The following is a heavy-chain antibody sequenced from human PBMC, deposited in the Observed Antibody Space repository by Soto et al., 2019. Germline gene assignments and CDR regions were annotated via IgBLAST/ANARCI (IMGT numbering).Heavy chain of an antibody. D-gene: IGHD3-9*01. CDR2: ISGSGGST. CDR3: AKDGLKYYDILTGHQY. Sequence: GGSLRLSCAASGFTFSSYAMSWVRQAPGKGLEWVSAISGSGGSTYYADSVKGRFTISRDNSKNTLYLQMNSLRAEDTAVYYCAKDGLKYYDILTGHQYWGQGTLVTVSS. J-gene: IGHJ4*02. V-gene: IGHV3-23*01. CDR1: GFTFSSYA.